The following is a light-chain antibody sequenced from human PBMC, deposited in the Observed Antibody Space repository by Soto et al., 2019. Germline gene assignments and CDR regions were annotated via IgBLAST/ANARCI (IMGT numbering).Light chain of an antibody. CDR1: NIVGKS. CDR3: QVWDDRNQEVV. Sequence: SYELTQAPSVSVAPGQTATIICAGHNIVGKSVHWYQQKPGQAPVLVVHDDSDRPSGIPERFSGSKSGNTATLTVSRAEDGDEGGYYCQVWDDRNQEVVFGGGTKLTVL. CDR2: DDS. J-gene: IGLJ2*01. V-gene: IGLV3-21*02.